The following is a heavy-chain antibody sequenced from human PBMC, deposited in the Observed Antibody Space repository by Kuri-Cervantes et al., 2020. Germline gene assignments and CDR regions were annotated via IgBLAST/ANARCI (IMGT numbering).Heavy chain of an antibody. CDR3: ARGYYGSGSYYNAPGY. J-gene: IGHJ4*02. D-gene: IGHD3-10*01. CDR1: GFTFSDYY. V-gene: IGHV3-11*01. CDR2: ISSSGSTI. Sequence: GESLKISCAASGFTFSDYYMSWIRQAPGKGLEWVSYISSSGSTIYYADSVKGRFTISRDNAKNSLYLQMNSLRAEDTAVYYCARGYYGSGSYYNAPGYWGQGTLVTVSS.